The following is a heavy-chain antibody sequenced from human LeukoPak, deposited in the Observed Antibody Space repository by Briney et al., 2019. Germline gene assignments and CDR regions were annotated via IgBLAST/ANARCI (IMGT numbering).Heavy chain of an antibody. CDR2: IYHSGST. J-gene: IGHJ5*02. Sequence: PSQTLSLTCTVSGGSISSGDYYWSWIRQPPGKGLEWIGYIYHSGSTYYNPSLKSRVTISVDTSKNQFSLKLSSVTAADTAVYYCARVSGSGSYVKLGDWFDPWGQGTLVTVSS. CDR1: GGSISSGDYY. V-gene: IGHV4-30-4*01. D-gene: IGHD3-10*01. CDR3: ARVSGSGSYVKLGDWFDP.